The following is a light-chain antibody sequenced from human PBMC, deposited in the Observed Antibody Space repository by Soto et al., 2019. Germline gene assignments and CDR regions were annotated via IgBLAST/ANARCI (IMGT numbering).Light chain of an antibody. J-gene: IGLJ1*01. Sequence: QSVLTQPASVSGSPGEPITISCTGTSSDVGAYDYVSWYQQHPDKAPKLIIYEVSHRPSGVSNRFSGSKSVNTATLTISGLQAEDEADYYCSSYTSSSTRVFGTGTKVTVL. CDR2: EVS. CDR3: SSYTSSSTRV. CDR1: SSDVGAYDY. V-gene: IGLV2-14*03.